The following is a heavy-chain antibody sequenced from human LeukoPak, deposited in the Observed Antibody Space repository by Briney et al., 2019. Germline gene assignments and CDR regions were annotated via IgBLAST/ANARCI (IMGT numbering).Heavy chain of an antibody. CDR3: ARSGYSGYVFDY. CDR1: GGTFISYA. J-gene: IGHJ4*02. Sequence: ASVKVSCKASGGTFISYAISWVRQAPGQGLEWMGGIIPIFGTANYAQKFQGRVTITADESTSTAYMELSSLRSEDTAVYYCARSGYSGYVFDYWGQGTLVTVSS. D-gene: IGHD5-12*01. CDR2: IIPIFGTA. V-gene: IGHV1-69*13.